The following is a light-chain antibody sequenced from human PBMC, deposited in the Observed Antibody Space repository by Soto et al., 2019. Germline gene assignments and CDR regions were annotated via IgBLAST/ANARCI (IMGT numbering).Light chain of an antibody. V-gene: IGKV3-20*01. Sequence: EIVLTQSPGTLSLSPGERATLSCTASQSVSSSYLAGYQQKPGQAPRLLIYGASSRATGIPVRFSGSRSGTDFTLTISRLEPEDFAVNYYQQYGSSPMYTFGQGTKLEI. CDR2: GAS. CDR3: QQYGSSPMYT. CDR1: QSVSSSY. J-gene: IGKJ2*01.